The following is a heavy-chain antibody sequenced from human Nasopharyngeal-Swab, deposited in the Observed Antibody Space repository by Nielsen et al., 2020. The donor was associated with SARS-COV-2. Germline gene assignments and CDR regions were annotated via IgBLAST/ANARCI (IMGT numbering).Heavy chain of an antibody. Sequence: GESLKISCAASGFTFGDYYMSWIRQAPGKGLEWVSYISSSGSTIYYADSVKGRFTISRDNAKNSLYLQMNSLRAEDTAVYYCAREGYCSSTSCLHFDYWGQGTLVTVSS. CDR3: AREGYCSSTSCLHFDY. CDR1: GFTFGDYY. V-gene: IGHV3-11*04. CDR2: ISSSGSTI. D-gene: IGHD2-2*01. J-gene: IGHJ4*02.